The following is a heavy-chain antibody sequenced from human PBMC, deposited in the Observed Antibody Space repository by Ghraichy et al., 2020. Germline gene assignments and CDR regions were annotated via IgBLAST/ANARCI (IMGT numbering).Heavy chain of an antibody. CDR1: GGSFSGYY. D-gene: IGHD3-3*01. V-gene: IGHV4-34*01. Sequence: SETLSLTCAVYGGSFSGYYWSWIRQPPGKGLEWIGEINHSGSTNYNPSLKSRVTISVDTSKNQFSLKLSSVTAADTAVYYCARVGRSHDFWSGYRNWFDPGGQGTLVTVSS. J-gene: IGHJ5*02. CDR3: ARVGRSHDFWSGYRNWFDP. CDR2: INHSGST.